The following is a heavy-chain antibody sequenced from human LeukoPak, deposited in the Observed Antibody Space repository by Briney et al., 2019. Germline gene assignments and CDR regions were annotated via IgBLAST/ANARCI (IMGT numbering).Heavy chain of an antibody. CDR1: GFTFSSYW. CDR2: INQDGSAK. V-gene: IGHV3-7*01. J-gene: IGHJ4*02. D-gene: IGHD4-23*01. CDR3: ARDVHGGAFDY. Sequence: GGSLRLSCATSGFTFSSYWMNWVRQAPGKGLEWVANINQDGSAKYYVDSVKGRFTFPRDNAMNSLFLQMNSLRAEDTAVYYCARDVHGGAFDYWGQGTLVTVSS.